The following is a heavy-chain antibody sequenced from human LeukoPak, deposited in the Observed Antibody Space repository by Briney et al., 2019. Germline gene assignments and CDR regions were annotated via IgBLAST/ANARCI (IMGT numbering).Heavy chain of an antibody. D-gene: IGHD4-17*01. CDR3: ARDYGDYAFDP. CDR1: GFTFSSYW. J-gene: IGHJ5*02. V-gene: IGHV3-7*03. CDR2: IKQDGSEK. Sequence: GGSLRLSCAASGFTFSSYWMSWVRQAPGKGLEWVANIKQDGSEKYYVDSVKGRFTISRDNAKNTLYLQMNSLRAEDTAVYYCARDYGDYAFDPWGQGTLVTVSS.